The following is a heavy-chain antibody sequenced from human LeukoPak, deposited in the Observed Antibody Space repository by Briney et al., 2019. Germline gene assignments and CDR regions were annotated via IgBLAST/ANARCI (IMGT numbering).Heavy chain of an antibody. J-gene: IGHJ6*02. CDR1: GYTFTDYY. V-gene: IGHV1-2*04. CDR3: ARGELERPQFRKNYYYYSDIDV. CDR2: INPNSGGT. Sequence: ASVKVSCKASGYTFTDYYMHWVRQAPGQGLEWMGWINPNSGGTNYAQKFQGWVTMTRDTSISTAYMDLSRLRSDDTAVYYCARGELERPQFRKNYYYYSDIDVWGQGTTVTVSS. D-gene: IGHD1-1*01.